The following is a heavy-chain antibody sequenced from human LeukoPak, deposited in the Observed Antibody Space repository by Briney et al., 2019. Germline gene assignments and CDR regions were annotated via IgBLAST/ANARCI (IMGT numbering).Heavy chain of an antibody. V-gene: IGHV3-66*02. J-gene: IGHJ4*02. CDR1: GFTVSSNY. Sequence: GGSLRLSCAASGFTVSSNYMSWVRQAPGKGLEWVSVIYNGGSTYYADSVKGRFTISRDNSKNTLYLQMNSLRAEDTAVYYCASAPGYGSSTSCPGLDYWGQETLVTVSS. CDR3: ASAPGYGSSTSCPGLDY. CDR2: IYNGGST. D-gene: IGHD2-2*01.